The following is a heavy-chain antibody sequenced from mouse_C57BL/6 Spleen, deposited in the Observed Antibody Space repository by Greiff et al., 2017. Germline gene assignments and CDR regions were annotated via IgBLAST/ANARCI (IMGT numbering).Heavy chain of an antibody. CDR3: ARLMYTEVGY. J-gene: IGHJ2*01. D-gene: IGHD1-1*01. V-gene: IGHV1-55*01. Sequence: QVQLQQSGAELVKPGASVKMSCKASGYTFTGYWINWVKQRPGHGLEWIGEIFPGSGSTNYNEKFKSKATFTVDTSSSTAYMQLSSLTSEDSAVYYCARLMYTEVGYWGQGTTLTVSS. CDR1: GYTFTGYW. CDR2: IFPGSGST.